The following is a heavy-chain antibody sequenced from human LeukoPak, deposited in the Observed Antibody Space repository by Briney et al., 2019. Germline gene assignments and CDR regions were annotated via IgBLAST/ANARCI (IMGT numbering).Heavy chain of an antibody. Sequence: GGSLRLSCAASGFTFSSYAMSWVRQAPGKGLEWVSYISTSGGTIYYADSVKGRFTISRDNAKNSLSLELNSLRVDDTAIYYCARVGSTAEAGTPDYWGQGTLVTVSS. CDR2: ISTSGGTI. J-gene: IGHJ4*02. V-gene: IGHV3-48*03. D-gene: IGHD6-13*01. CDR1: GFTFSSYA. CDR3: ARVGSTAEAGTPDY.